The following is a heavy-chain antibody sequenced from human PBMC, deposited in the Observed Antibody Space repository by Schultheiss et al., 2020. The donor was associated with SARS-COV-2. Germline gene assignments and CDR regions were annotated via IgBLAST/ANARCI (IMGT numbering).Heavy chain of an antibody. J-gene: IGHJ4*02. Sequence: GGSLRLSCAASGFTFSDYYMSWIRQAPGKGLEWVSYISSSSSYTNYADSVKGRFTISRDNAKNSLYLQMNSLRAEDTAVYYCARVDSSSAGDYWGQGTLVNVSS. CDR3: ARVDSSSAGDY. V-gene: IGHV3-11*06. CDR1: GFTFSDYY. CDR2: ISSSSSYT. D-gene: IGHD6-6*01.